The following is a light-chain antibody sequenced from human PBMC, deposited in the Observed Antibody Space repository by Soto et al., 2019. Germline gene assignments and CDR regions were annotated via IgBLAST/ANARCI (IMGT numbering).Light chain of an antibody. CDR1: QSISSW. V-gene: IGKV1-5*01. J-gene: IGKJ1*01. CDR2: DAT. CDR3: QQYDTYSRT. Sequence: DIQTSQSPSTLSASVGDRVTISCRASQSISSWLAWYQQKPGKAPKLLMSDATSLERGVPSRFSGSGSGTEFTLTISSLQPDDFATYYCQQYDTYSRTFGQGTKVEIK.